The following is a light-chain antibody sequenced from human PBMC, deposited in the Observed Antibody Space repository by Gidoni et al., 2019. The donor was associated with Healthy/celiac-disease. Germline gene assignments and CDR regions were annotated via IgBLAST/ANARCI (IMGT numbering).Light chain of an antibody. CDR3: QQYYSYPRT. Sequence: AIRMTQSPSSFSASTGDRVTITCRASQGISSYLAWYQQKPGKAPKLLIYAASTLQSGVPSSFSGSGSGTDFTLTISCLQSEDFATYYCQQYYSYPRTFGQGTKLKIK. J-gene: IGKJ2*02. V-gene: IGKV1-8*01. CDR1: QGISSY. CDR2: AAS.